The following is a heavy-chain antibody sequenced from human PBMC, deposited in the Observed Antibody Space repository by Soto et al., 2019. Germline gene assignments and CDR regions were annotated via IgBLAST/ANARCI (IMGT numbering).Heavy chain of an antibody. CDR2: IYSGGST. J-gene: IGHJ4*02. V-gene: IGHV3-66*01. CDR3: ATLENCSGGSCYSSHYFDY. CDR1: GFTVSSNY. Sequence: PGGSLRLSCAASGFTVSSNYMSWVRQAPGKGLEWVSVIYSGGSTYYADSVKGRFTISRDNSKNTLYLQMNSLRAEDTAVYYCATLENCSGGSCYSSHYFDYWGQGTLVTVSS. D-gene: IGHD2-15*01.